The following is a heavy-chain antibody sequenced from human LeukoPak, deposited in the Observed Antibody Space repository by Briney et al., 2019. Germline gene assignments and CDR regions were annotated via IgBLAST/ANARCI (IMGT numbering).Heavy chain of an antibody. CDR2: INHSGST. CDR3: ARGPFRDSSSWYYFDY. CDR1: GGSFSGYY. D-gene: IGHD6-13*01. J-gene: IGHJ4*02. Sequence: SETLSLTCAVYGGSFSGYYWGWIRQPPGKGLEWIGEINHSGSTNYNPSLKSRVTLSVDTSKNQFSLNLRSVTAADTAVYYCARGPFRDSSSWYYFDYWGQGTLVTVSS. V-gene: IGHV4-34*01.